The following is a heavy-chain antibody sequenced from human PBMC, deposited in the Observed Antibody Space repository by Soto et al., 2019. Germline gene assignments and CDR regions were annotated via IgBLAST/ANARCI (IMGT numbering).Heavy chain of an antibody. CDR3: ARGPKNYDYVWGSYRPLDAFDI. CDR1: GGSFSGYY. Sequence: QVQLQQWGAGLLKPSETLSLTCAVYGGSFSGYYWSWIRQPPGKGLEWIGESNHSGSTNYNPSLTSRVTISVDTSKNQFSLKLSSVTAADTAVYYCARGPKNYDYVWGSYRPLDAFDIWGQGTMVTVSS. D-gene: IGHD3-16*02. CDR2: SNHSGST. J-gene: IGHJ3*02. V-gene: IGHV4-34*01.